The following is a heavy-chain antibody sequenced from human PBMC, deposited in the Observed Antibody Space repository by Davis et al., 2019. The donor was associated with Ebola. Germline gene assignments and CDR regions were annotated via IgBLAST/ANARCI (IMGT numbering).Heavy chain of an antibody. J-gene: IGHJ6*04. D-gene: IGHD3-22*01. CDR1: GGTFSSYA. CDR3: ARDRGEYYYDSSDYLVYYAMDV. CDR2: INPNSGGT. V-gene: IGHV1-2*06. Sequence: AASVKVSCKASGGTFSSYAISWVRQAPGQGLEWMGRINPNSGGTNYAQKFQGRVTMTRDASISTVYMELSRLRSDDTAVYFCARDRGEYYYDSSDYLVYYAMDVWGKGTTVTVSS.